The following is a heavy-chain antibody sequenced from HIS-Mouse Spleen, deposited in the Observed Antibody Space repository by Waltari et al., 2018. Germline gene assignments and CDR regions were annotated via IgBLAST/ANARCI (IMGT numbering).Heavy chain of an antibody. CDR2: KRKEGSAN. J-gene: IGHJ4*02. CDR3: ARDEGGTGYFDY. V-gene: IGHV3-7*01. Sequence: EVQLVESGGGLVQPGGSLRLSCAASGFTFSSYWMSWVRQAPGKGLGGVEKKRKEGSANYYVDSVKGRFTISRDNAKNSLYLQMNSLRAEDTAVYYCARDEGGTGYFDYWGQGTLVTVSS. CDR1: GFTFSSYW. D-gene: IGHD7-27*01.